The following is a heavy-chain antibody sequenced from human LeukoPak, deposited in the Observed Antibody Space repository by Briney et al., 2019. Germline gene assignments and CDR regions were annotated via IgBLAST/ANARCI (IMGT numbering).Heavy chain of an antibody. Sequence: GGSLRLSCAASGFTFSSYAMSWVRQAPGKGLEWVSAISGSGGSTYYADSVKGRFTISRDNSKNTLYLQMNSLRAEDTAVYYCAKDGVYSYGYFSCRVGFDYWGQGTLVTVSS. J-gene: IGHJ4*02. D-gene: IGHD5-18*01. CDR2: ISGSGGST. V-gene: IGHV3-23*01. CDR1: GFTFSSYA. CDR3: AKDGVYSYGYFSCRVGFDY.